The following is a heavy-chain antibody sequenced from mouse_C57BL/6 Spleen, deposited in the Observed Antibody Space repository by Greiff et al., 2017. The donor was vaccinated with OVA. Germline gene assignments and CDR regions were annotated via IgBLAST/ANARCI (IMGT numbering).Heavy chain of an antibody. J-gene: IGHJ1*03. V-gene: IGHV5-6*01. CDR2: ISSGGSYT. CDR1: GFTFSSYG. Sequence: EVMLVESGGDLVKPGGSLKLSCAASGFTFSSYGMSWVRQTPDKRLEWVATISSGGSYTYYPDSVKGRFTISRDNAKNTLYLQMSSLKSEDTAMYYCARHEMAHDYGSSYRYVDVWGTGTTVTVSS. D-gene: IGHD1-1*01. CDR3: ARHEMAHDYGSSYRYVDV.